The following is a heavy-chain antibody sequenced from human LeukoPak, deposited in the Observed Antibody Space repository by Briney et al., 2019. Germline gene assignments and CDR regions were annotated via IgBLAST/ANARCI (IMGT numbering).Heavy chain of an antibody. CDR1: GFTFSSYA. Sequence: QPGGSLRLSCAASGFTFSSYAMSWARQAPGKGLEWVSAICGSGGSTYYADSVKSRFTISRDNSKNTTYLQMKSMRAEDTAVYYCATLGDTAMLVSYFDLWGRGTLVTVSS. D-gene: IGHD5-18*01. CDR3: ATLGDTAMLVSYFDL. V-gene: IGHV3-23*01. CDR2: ICGSGGST. J-gene: IGHJ2*01.